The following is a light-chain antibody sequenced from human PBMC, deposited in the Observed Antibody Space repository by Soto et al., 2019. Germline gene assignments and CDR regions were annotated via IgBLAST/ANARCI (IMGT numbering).Light chain of an antibody. Sequence: EIVLTHSPVTLSFSPGETATLSCRARRTVSRMYLSWFQHKPGQAPRLLIYRTSTRAPCIPVRFSGSRSGTDFTLTISSLQTEDFAVYFCHQDFNLPWTFGQGTNVDIK. J-gene: IGKJ1*01. CDR2: RTS. CDR1: RTVSRMY. CDR3: HQDFNLPWT. V-gene: IGKV3D-7*01.